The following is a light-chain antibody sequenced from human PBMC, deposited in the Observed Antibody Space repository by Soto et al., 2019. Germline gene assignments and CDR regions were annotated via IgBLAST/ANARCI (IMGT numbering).Light chain of an antibody. CDR2: AAS. CDR3: QQIYSAPLT. V-gene: IGKV1-39*01. CDR1: QSITTY. Sequence: DIQMTQTPSSLSASVGDRVTITCRAIQSITTYLKLYRQKAGKAPKLLIYAASSLQSGVPSRFSGSGSETEFTLSISSLQPEEFATYFCQQIYSAPLTFGGGTKVDIK. J-gene: IGKJ4*01.